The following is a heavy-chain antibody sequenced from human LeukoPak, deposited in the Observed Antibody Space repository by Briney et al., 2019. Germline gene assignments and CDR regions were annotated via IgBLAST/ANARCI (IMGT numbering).Heavy chain of an antibody. CDR1: GFAFRNYW. D-gene: IGHD3-9*01. CDR2: INPDGSTT. J-gene: IGHJ4*02. CDR3: ARGVGSTYYDILTGYRTWYYFDY. V-gene: IGHV3-74*01. Sequence: PGGSLRLSCVASGFAFRNYWMYWVRQGPGKGLVWLSRINPDGSTTTYADSVKGRSTISRDNANRMLSLHINSLRVEDSAVYYCARGVGSTYYDILTGYRTWYYFDYWGQGTLVTVSS.